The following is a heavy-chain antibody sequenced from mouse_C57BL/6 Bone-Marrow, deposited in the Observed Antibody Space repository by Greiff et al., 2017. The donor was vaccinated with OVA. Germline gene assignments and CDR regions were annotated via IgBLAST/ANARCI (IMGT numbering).Heavy chain of an antibody. CDR2: IYPRSGNN. Sequence: QVQLQQSGAELARPGASVKLSCKASGYTFTSYGISWVKQRTGQGLEWIGEIYPRSGNNYYNEKFKGKATLTADKSSSQAYMELRSLASEDSAVYFCARNWVAWFAYWGQGTLVTVSA. V-gene: IGHV1-81*01. D-gene: IGHD4-1*01. J-gene: IGHJ3*01. CDR3: ARNWVAWFAY. CDR1: GYTFTSYG.